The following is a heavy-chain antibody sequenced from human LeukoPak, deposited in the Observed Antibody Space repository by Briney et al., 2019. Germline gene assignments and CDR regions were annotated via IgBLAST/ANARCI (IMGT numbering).Heavy chain of an antibody. CDR1: GGSISSSSYY. Sequence: SETLSLTCTVSGGSISSSSYYWGWIRQPPGKGLEWIGYIYYSGSTNYNPSLKSRVTISVDTSKNQFSLKLSSVTAADTAVYYCARDRGYCSGGSCYRWFDPWGQGTLVTVSS. D-gene: IGHD2-15*01. CDR3: ARDRGYCSGGSCYRWFDP. CDR2: IYYSGST. V-gene: IGHV4-61*01. J-gene: IGHJ5*02.